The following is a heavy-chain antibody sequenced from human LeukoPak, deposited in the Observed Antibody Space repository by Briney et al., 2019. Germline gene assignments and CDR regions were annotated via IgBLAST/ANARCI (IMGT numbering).Heavy chain of an antibody. Sequence: SETLSLTCTVSGGSISNYYWSWIRQPAGKGLEWIGRISSSGSTNYNPSLKSRVTISVDTSKNQFSLKLSSVTAADTAVYFCARGPYSYDSSGAFDIWGQGTMVAVSS. CDR1: GGSISNYY. J-gene: IGHJ3*02. CDR3: ARGPYSYDSSGAFDI. D-gene: IGHD3-22*01. V-gene: IGHV4-4*07. CDR2: ISSSGST.